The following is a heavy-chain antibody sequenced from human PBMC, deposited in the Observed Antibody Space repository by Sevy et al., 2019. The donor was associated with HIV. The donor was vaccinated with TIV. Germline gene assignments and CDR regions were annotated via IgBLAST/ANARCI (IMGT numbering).Heavy chain of an antibody. CDR3: ARTEITGYGSGWYPHNAFDI. D-gene: IGHD6-19*01. CDR2: ISAYNGNT. CDR1: GYTFTSYG. J-gene: IGHJ3*02. V-gene: IGHV1-18*01. Sequence: ASVKVSCKASGYTFTSYGISWVRQAPGQGLEWMGWISAYNGNTNYAQKLQGRVTMTTDTSTSTAYMELRSLRSDDTAVYYCARTEITGYGSGWYPHNAFDIWGQGTMVTVSS.